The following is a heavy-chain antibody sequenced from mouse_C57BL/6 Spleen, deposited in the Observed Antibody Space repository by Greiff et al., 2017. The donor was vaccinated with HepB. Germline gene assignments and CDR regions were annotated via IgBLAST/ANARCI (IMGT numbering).Heavy chain of an antibody. Sequence: SGPELVKPGASVKIPCKASGYTFTDYNMDWVKQSHGKSLEWIGDINPNNGGTIYNQKFKGKATLTVDKSSSTAYMELRSLTSEDTAVYYCARRYYYGAYFDVWGTGTTVTVSS. D-gene: IGHD1-1*01. J-gene: IGHJ1*03. V-gene: IGHV1-18*01. CDR2: INPNNGGT. CDR3: ARRYYYGAYFDV. CDR1: GYTFTDYN.